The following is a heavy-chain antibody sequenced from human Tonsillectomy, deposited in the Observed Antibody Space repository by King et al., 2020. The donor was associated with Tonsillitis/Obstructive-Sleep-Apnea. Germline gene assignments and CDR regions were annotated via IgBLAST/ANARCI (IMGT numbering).Heavy chain of an antibody. V-gene: IGHV1-2*06. CDR2: INPASGVT. J-gene: IGHJ3*02. CDR1: DYTFTGYY. Sequence: VQLVESGAEVRKPGASVKVSCRAFDYTFTGYYIYWVRQSPGQWLEWMGRINPASGVTNYAQELQGRVTMTRDPSISIAYLELSWLRSDDTAVYYCARGLTLNGAYGPGVGALDIWGQGTMVAVSS. D-gene: IGHD4-17*01. CDR3: ARGLTLNGAYGPGVGALDI.